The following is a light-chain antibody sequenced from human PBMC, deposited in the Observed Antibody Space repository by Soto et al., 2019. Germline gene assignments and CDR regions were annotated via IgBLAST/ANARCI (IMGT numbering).Light chain of an antibody. J-gene: IGKJ1*01. CDR3: QQYDSYSPTWT. Sequence: DIQMTQSPSTLSASVGDRVSITCRASQSIGDWLAWYQQKPGKAPKLLIYKASNLQSGVPSRFSGSGSGTDFTLTISSLQPDDFATYYCQQYDSYSPTWTFGQGTKVDSK. V-gene: IGKV1-5*03. CDR2: KAS. CDR1: QSIGDW.